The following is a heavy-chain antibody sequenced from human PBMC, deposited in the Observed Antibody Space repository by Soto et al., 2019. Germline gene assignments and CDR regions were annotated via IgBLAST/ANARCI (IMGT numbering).Heavy chain of an antibody. J-gene: IGHJ4*01. CDR1: GYRFTGPLTGYR. V-gene: IGHV1-2*02. D-gene: IGHD6-6*01. CDR2: INPNSGGT. Sequence: VSCMACGYRFTGPLTGYRMQWVRQATGQGLEWMGWINPNSGGTNYAQKFQGRVTMTRDTSISTAHMELRRLRSDDTAIYDGARDFSSSANGLDDWDKGTLGT. CDR3: ARDFSSSANGLDD.